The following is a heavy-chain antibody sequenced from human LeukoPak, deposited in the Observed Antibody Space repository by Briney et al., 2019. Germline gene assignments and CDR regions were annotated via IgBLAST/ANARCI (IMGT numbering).Heavy chain of an antibody. J-gene: IGHJ5*02. CDR1: GGSIMNHY. Sequence: PSETLSLTCTVSGGSIMNHYWSWIRQPAGQGLEWIGRIYSSGSANYSPSLKNRVSMSIDTSNNHFSLNLTSVTAADTALYFCARDVRYASGWSTPESWGQGTLVTVSS. CDR3: ARDVRYASGWSTPES. V-gene: IGHV4-4*07. CDR2: IYSSGSA. D-gene: IGHD6-19*01.